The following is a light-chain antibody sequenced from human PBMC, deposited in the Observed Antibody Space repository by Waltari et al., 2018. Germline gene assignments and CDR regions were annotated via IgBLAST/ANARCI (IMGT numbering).Light chain of an antibody. CDR1: QSVSSSY. J-gene: IGKJ2*01. CDR2: GAS. Sequence: ENVLTQSPGTLSLSRGEGATLPCRASQSVSSSYLAWYQQKPGQAPRLLIYGASSRATGIPDRFSGSGSGTDFTLTISRLEPEDFAVYYCQQYGSSLYTFGQGTKLEI. V-gene: IGKV3-20*01. CDR3: QQYGSSLYT.